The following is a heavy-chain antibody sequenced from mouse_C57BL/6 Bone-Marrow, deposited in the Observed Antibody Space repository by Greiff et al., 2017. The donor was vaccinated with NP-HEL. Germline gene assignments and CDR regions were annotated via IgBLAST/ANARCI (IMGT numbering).Heavy chain of an antibody. J-gene: IGHJ4*01. Sequence: EVKLVESGGGLVQPGGSLSLSCAASGFTFTDYYMSWVRQPPGKALEWLGFIRNKANGYTTEYSASVKGRFTFSRDNAQSILYRQMNALRAEDSATDYCASLDGYYGNAMDYWGQGTSVTVSS. D-gene: IGHD2-3*01. V-gene: IGHV7-3*01. CDR1: GFTFTDYY. CDR2: IRNKANGYTT. CDR3: ASLDGYYGNAMDY.